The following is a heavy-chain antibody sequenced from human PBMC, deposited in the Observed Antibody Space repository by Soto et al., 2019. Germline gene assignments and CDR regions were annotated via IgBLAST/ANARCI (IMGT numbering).Heavy chain of an antibody. CDR3: AKTRGAMIYAISVYGMDV. J-gene: IGHJ6*02. D-gene: IGHD2-8*01. V-gene: IGHV3-23*01. CDR2: ISGSADST. Sequence: GGSLRLSCAASGFSFSSFAMNGVRQATGKGLEWVSIISGSADSTSYADSVKGRFTISRDNSKSTLYLQINSLRAEDTAVYYCAKTRGAMIYAISVYGMDVWGQGTTVTVSS. CDR1: GFSFSSFA.